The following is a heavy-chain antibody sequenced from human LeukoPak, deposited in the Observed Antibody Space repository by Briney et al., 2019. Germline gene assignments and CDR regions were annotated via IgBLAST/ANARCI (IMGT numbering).Heavy chain of an antibody. CDR2: INHSGST. D-gene: IGHD6-19*01. CDR3: ARQWLVSPLFDY. Sequence: SETLSLTCAVYGGSLSGYYWSWIRQPPGKGLEWIGEINHSGSTNYNPSLKSRVTISVDTSKNQLSLKLSSMTAADTAVYCCARQWLVSPLFDYWGQGTLVTVSS. CDR1: GGSLSGYY. V-gene: IGHV4-34*01. J-gene: IGHJ4*02.